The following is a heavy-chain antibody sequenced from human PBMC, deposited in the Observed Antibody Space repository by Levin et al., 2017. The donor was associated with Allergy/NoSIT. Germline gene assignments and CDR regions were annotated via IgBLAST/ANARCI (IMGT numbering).Heavy chain of an antibody. J-gene: IGHJ3*02. CDR1: GFTFDDYA. V-gene: IGHV3-9*01. CDR2: ISWNSGSI. D-gene: IGHD5-18*01. Sequence: GGSLRLSCAASGFTFDDYAMHWVRQAPGKGLEWVSGISWNSGSIGYADSVKGRFTISRDNAKNSLYLQMNSLRAEDTALYYCAKEAGYSYGFNAFDIWGQGTMVTVSS. CDR3: AKEAGYSYGFNAFDI.